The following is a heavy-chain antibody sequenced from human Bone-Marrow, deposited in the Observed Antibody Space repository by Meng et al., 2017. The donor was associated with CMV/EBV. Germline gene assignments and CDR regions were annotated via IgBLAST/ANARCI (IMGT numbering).Heavy chain of an antibody. J-gene: IGHJ4*02. CDR1: GFIFSNYA. V-gene: IGHV3-30-3*02. D-gene: IGHD3-3*01. CDR2: ISHDGSNK. CDR3: AKQGDDFWSGPRDY. Sequence: GESLKISCAASGFIFSNYAMHWVRQAPGKGLEWVAVISHDGSNKYDADSVKGRFTISRDNSKNTLYLQMNSLRAEDTAVYYCAKQGDDFWSGPRDYWGQGTLVTVSS.